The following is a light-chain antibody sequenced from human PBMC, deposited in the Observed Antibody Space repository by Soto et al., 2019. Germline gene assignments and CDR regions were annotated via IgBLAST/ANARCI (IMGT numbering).Light chain of an antibody. Sequence: DIQMTQSPSSLSASVRDRVTITCRASQGISNCLAWYQQKPGKVPKLLIYAATSLQSAVPSWFSGSGSGTDFTIAISSLQPEDVATYYCQKYDSAPWTFGQGTKVEIK. CDR2: AAT. V-gene: IGKV1-27*01. CDR1: QGISNC. CDR3: QKYDSAPWT. J-gene: IGKJ1*01.